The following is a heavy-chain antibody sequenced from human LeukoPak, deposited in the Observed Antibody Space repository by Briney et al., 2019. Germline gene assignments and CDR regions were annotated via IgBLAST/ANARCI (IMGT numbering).Heavy chain of an antibody. CDR1: GFTFSDCY. V-gene: IGHV3-11*04. J-gene: IGHJ4*02. D-gene: IGHD6-19*01. CDR2: ISNTGITR. Sequence: GGSLRLSCAASGFTFSDCYMSWIRQAPGKGLEWVSYISNTGITRHYADSVKGRFTISRDNAKNSLYLQMDSLRAEDTAVYYCARSGVAGTWAIDYWGQGTLVTVSS. CDR3: ARSGVAGTWAIDY.